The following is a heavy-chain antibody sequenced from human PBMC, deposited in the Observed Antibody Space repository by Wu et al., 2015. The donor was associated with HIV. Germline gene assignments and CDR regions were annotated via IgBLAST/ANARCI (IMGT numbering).Heavy chain of an antibody. Sequence: QVQLVQSGAEVKKPGSLVKVSCKASGGTFSRYAISWVRQAPGQGLEWMGGIVPILGTTHFAQKFQGRVTITADESTSISYMELSSLRSEDTAVYYCASSPYDSSGYFYGGFFDYWGQGTLVPVSS. J-gene: IGHJ4*02. CDR1: GGTFSRYA. V-gene: IGHV1-69*12. CDR2: IVPILGTT. CDR3: ASSPYDSSGYFYGGFFDY. D-gene: IGHD3-22*01.